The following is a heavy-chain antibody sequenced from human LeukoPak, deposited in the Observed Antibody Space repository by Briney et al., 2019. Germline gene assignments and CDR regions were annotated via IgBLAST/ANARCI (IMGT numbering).Heavy chain of an antibody. CDR1: GFTFSSYW. V-gene: IGHV3-74*01. CDR3: ARGTPPTYYDFWSGYQYYFDY. Sequence: PGGSLRLSCAASGFTFSSYWMHWVRQAPGKGLVWVSRINSDGSSTSYADSVKGRFTISRDNAKNTLYLQMNSLRAEDTAVYYCARGTPPTYYDFWSGYQYYFDYWGQGTLVTVSS. D-gene: IGHD3-3*01. J-gene: IGHJ4*02. CDR2: INSDGSST.